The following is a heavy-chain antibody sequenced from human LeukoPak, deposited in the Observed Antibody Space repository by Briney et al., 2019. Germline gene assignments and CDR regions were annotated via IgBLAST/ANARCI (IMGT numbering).Heavy chain of an antibody. V-gene: IGHV3-48*03. CDR1: GFTFSSYE. Sequence: GGSLRLSCAASGFTFSSYEMNWVRAAPGKGLEWLSYISSSGNTIYYTDSVKGRFTISRDNAKNSLYLHMNSLRAEDTAVYYCAREWLSGTYYYGMDVWGQGTTVTVSS. J-gene: IGHJ6*02. D-gene: IGHD3-16*02. CDR3: AREWLSGTYYYGMDV. CDR2: ISSSGNTI.